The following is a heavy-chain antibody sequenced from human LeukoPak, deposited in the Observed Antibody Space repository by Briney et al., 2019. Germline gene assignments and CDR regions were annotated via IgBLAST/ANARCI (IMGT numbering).Heavy chain of an antibody. D-gene: IGHD1-7*01. CDR2: VYTSGST. V-gene: IGHV4-4*07. CDR1: GGSISGYY. Sequence: PSETLSLTCSVSGGSISGYYWTWVRQPAGKGLEWIGRVYTSGSTHYNPSLKTRLTMSVYTSKNHFSLKLSSVTAADTAVYYCARLITGTTTAFDIWGQGTMVTVSS. J-gene: IGHJ3*02. CDR3: ARLITGTTTAFDI.